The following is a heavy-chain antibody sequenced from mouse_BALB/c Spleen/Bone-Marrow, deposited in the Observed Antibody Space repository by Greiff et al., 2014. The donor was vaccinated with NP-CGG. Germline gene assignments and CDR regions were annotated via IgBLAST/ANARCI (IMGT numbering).Heavy chain of an antibody. Sequence: VQLQQSGAELVKPGASVKLSRTASGFNIKDTYMHWVKQRPEQGLEWIGRIDPANGNTKYDPKFQGKATITADTSSNTAYLQLSGLTSEDTAVYYCARYYYGSSYFDYWGQGTTLTVSS. V-gene: IGHV14-3*02. J-gene: IGHJ2*01. CDR2: IDPANGNT. CDR3: ARYYYGSSYFDY. CDR1: GFNIKDTY. D-gene: IGHD1-1*01.